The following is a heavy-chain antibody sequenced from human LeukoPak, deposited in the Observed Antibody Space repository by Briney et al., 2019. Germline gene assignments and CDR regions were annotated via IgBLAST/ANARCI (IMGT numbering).Heavy chain of an antibody. Sequence: GGSLRLSCAGSGFTFTDYYMTWIRQAPGEGVEWGLHISGSGSAIYYADSVRGRSTISRDNAKNSLYLQMNDLRAEDTAVYYCARDLGNCSNGVCYADFWGQGTLVTVSS. CDR1: GFTFTDYY. D-gene: IGHD2-8*01. CDR3: ARDLGNCSNGVCYADF. V-gene: IGHV3-11*04. CDR2: ISGSGSAI. J-gene: IGHJ4*02.